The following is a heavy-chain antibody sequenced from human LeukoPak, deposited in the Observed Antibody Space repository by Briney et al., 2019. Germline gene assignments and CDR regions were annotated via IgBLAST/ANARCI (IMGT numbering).Heavy chain of an antibody. J-gene: IGHJ4*02. CDR3: TREYSSGWPFDY. Sequence: GGSLRLSCAASGFTFSDSAIHWVRQASGKGLELVGRIRSKADSYATTYGASVKGRFTISRDDSQNTAYLHMNSLKTEDTAVYYCTREYSSGWPFDYWGQGTLVTVSS. CDR1: GFTFSDSA. CDR2: IRSKADSYAT. D-gene: IGHD6-19*01. V-gene: IGHV3-73*01.